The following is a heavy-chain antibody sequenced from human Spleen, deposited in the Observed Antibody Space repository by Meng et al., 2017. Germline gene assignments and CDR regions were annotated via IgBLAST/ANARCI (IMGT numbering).Heavy chain of an antibody. CDR1: GGSISSGRYY. CDR2: VYYSGIT. J-gene: IGHJ5*02. CDR3: ARDLWELRYKAPFDP. V-gene: IGHV4-39*07. Sequence: ESLKISCTVSGGSISSGRYYWNWIRQSPGKRLEWIGSVYYSGITYYNPSLESRVPISVDTSKNQSSLNLSSMTAADPAVYYCARDLWELRYKAPFDPWGQGILVTVSS. D-gene: IGHD3-16*01.